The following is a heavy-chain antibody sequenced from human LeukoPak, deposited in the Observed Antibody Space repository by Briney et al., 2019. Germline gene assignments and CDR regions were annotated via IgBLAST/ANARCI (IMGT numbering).Heavy chain of an antibody. CDR3: AKDIVVVTAINGAFDI. Sequence: GGSLRLSCAASGFTFSSYGMHWARQAPGKGLEWVAVISYDGSNKYYADSVKGRFTISRDNSKNTLYLQMNSLRAEDTAVYYCAKDIVVVTAINGAFDIWGQGTMVTVSS. V-gene: IGHV3-30*18. D-gene: IGHD2-21*02. CDR1: GFTFSSYG. J-gene: IGHJ3*02. CDR2: ISYDGSNK.